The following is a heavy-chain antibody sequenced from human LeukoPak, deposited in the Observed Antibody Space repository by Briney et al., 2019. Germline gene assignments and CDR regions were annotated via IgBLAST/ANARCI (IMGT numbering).Heavy chain of an antibody. CDR2: ISYDGSNK. CDR3: ARGPLPAATFFDY. D-gene: IGHD2-2*01. V-gene: IGHV3-30*04. Sequence: GGSLRLSCATSGFTFSSYGMHWVRQAPGKGLEWEAIISYDGSNKYYADSVKGRFTISRDNAKNSLYLQMNSLRAEDTAVYYCARGPLPAATFFDYWGQGTLVTVSS. J-gene: IGHJ4*02. CDR1: GFTFSSYG.